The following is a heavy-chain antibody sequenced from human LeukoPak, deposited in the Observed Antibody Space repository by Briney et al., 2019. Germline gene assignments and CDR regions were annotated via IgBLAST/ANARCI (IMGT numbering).Heavy chain of an antibody. CDR2: IYPGDSDT. CDR3: ARGYCSSTSCSYFDY. CDR1: GYSFTSYW. J-gene: IGHJ4*02. V-gene: IGHV5-51*01. D-gene: IGHD2-2*01. Sequence: GESLKISCKGSGYSFTSYWIGWVRQMPGKGLKWMGIIYPGDSDTRYSPSFQGQVTISADKSISTAYLQWSSLKASDTAMYYCARGYCSSTSCSYFDYWGQGTLVTVSS.